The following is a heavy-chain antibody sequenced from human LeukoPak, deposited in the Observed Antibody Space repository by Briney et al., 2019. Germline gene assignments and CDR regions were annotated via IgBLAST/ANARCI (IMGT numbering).Heavy chain of an antibody. CDR3: ARTSMVRGDDGMDV. CDR2: ISSTGGST. CDR1: GFTFSSYA. D-gene: IGHD3-10*01. V-gene: IGHV3-23*01. J-gene: IGHJ6*02. Sequence: QPGGSLRLSCAASGFTFSSYAMSWVRQAPGKGLEWVSAISSTGGSTYSADSVKGRFTISRDNAKNSLYLQMDSLRAEDTALYYCARTSMVRGDDGMDVWGQGTTVTVSS.